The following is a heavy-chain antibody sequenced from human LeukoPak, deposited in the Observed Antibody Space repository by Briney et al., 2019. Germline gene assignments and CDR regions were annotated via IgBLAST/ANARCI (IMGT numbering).Heavy chain of an antibody. CDR1: GYTFTSYY. CDR3: ARDPGITGISRSRTYYFDY. Sequence: ASVKVSCKASGYTFTSYYMLWVRQAPGQGLEWMGIINPSGGSTSYAQKFQGRVTMTRDTSTSTVYMELSSLRSEDTAVYYCARDPGITGISRSRTYYFDYWGQGTLVTVSS. V-gene: IGHV1-46*01. CDR2: INPSGGST. J-gene: IGHJ4*02. D-gene: IGHD1-20*01.